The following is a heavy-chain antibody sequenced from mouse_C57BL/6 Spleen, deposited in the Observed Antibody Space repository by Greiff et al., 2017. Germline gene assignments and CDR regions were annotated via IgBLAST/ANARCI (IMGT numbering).Heavy chain of an antibody. CDR2: IYPGDGDT. J-gene: IGHJ2*01. Sequence: VQLQQSGPELVKPGASVKISCKASGYAFSRSWLNWVKQRPGKGLEWIGRIYPGDGDTTYNGKFKGKATLTADKSSSTAYMQLSSLTSEDSAVYFCARAKVPGYYFDYWGQGTTLTVSS. CDR1: GYAFSRSW. CDR3: ARAKVPGYYFDY. V-gene: IGHV1-82*01.